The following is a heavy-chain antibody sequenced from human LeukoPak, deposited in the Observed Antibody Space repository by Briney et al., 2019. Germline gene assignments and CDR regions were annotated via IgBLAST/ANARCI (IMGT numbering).Heavy chain of an antibody. CDR1: GFAFSAYW. J-gene: IGHJ4*02. CDR3: ATSKDGLGDY. V-gene: IGHV3-74*01. D-gene: IGHD3/OR15-3a*01. Sequence: GGSLRLSCEVSGFAFSAYWMSWVRQAPGKGLEWVSRITTDGSDSGYAHPVKGRFTVSRDNAKNTLYLQMNSLRVEDTAMYYCATSKDGLGDYWGRGTLVTVSS. CDR2: ITTDGSDS.